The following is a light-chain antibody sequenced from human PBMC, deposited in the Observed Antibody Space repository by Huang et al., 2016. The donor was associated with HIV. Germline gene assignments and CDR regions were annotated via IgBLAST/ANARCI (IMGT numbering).Light chain of an antibody. CDR2: GAS. V-gene: IGKV3D-15*01. J-gene: IGKJ4*01. CDR1: QSVSSN. CDR3: QQYNNWPLT. Sequence: EIVMTQSPATLSVSPGEGAALSCRASQSVSSNLAWYQQEPGQAPRLLIYGASTRATGIPARFGGSGSETEITLTISSLQSEDFAVYYCQQYNNWPLTFGGGTKVEIK.